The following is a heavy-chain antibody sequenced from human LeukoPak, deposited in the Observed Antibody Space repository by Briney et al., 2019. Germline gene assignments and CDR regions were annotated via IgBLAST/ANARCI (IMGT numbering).Heavy chain of an antibody. D-gene: IGHD4/OR15-4a*01. V-gene: IGHV3-21*01. Sequence: ETLSLTCTVSGGSISSSSYYWGWIRQPPGKGLEWVSSISSSSSYIYYADSVKGRFTISRDNAKNSLYLQMNSLRAEDRAVYYCARGADDYGDAFYSWGQGKMVTVSS. CDR2: ISSSSSYI. CDR3: ARGADDYGDAFYS. CDR1: GGSISSSS. J-gene: IGHJ3*02.